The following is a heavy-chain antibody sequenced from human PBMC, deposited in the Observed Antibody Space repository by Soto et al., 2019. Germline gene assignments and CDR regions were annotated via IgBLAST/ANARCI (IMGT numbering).Heavy chain of an antibody. V-gene: IGHV1-69*01. CDR2: VIPIFGTA. CDR1: GGTFSSYA. Sequence: QVQLVQSGAEVKKPGSSVKVSCKAPGGTFSSYAISWVRQAPGPGLEWMGGVIPIFGTAKYAQKFQGRVTITADDSTSTGDMELRSLRSEATAVYYCTRSQGGSSSLDIYYYYYYGMDVWGQGTTVTVSS. J-gene: IGHJ6*02. D-gene: IGHD2-15*01. CDR3: TRSQGGSSSLDIYYYYYYGMDV.